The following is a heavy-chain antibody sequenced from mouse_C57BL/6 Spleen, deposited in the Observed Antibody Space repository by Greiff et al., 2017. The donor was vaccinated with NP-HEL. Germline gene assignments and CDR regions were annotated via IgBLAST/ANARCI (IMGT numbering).Heavy chain of an antibody. CDR2: FYPGSGSI. J-gene: IGHJ3*01. CDR1: GYTFTEYT. CDR3: ARHDGRPAWFAY. V-gene: IGHV1-62-2*01. Sequence: VKLVESGAELVKPGASVKLSCKASGYTFTEYTIHWVKQRSGQGLEWIGWFYPGSGSIKYNEKFKDKATLTADKSSSTVYMELSRLTSEDSAVYFCARHDGRPAWFAYWGQGTLVTVSA.